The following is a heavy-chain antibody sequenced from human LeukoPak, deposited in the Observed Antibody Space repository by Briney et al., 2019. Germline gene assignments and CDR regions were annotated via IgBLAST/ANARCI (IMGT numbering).Heavy chain of an antibody. V-gene: IGHV3-33*01. D-gene: IGHD1-26*01. J-gene: IGHJ6*02. CDR1: GFTFNSYS. Sequence: PGGSLRLSCAASGFTFNSYSIHWVRQAPGKGLEWVAVIWYDGSNKYYADSVKGRFTISRDNSKNTLYLQMNSLRAEDTAVYYCARDSGATFNYYYAMDVWGQGTSVTVSS. CDR2: IWYDGSNK. CDR3: ARDSGATFNYYYAMDV.